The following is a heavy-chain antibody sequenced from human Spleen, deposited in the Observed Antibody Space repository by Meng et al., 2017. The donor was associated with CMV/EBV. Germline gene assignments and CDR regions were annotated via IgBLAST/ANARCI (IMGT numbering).Heavy chain of an antibody. D-gene: IGHD2-15*01. J-gene: IGHJ5*02. CDR3: ARELVDNWFDP. CDR2: IYYSGST. CDR1: GGPFSDYY. V-gene: IGHV4-59*01. Sequence: SQTLSLTCAVYGGPFSDYYWSWVRQPPGKGLEWIGYIYYSGSTNYNPSLKSRVTISVDTSKNQFSLKLSSVTAADTAVYYCARELVDNWFDPWGQGTRVTVSS.